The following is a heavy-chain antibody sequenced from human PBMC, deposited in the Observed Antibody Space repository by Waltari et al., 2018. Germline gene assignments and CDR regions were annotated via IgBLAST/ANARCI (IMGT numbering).Heavy chain of an antibody. CDR3: ARDRRDDNNSVRWLDP. J-gene: IGHJ5*02. V-gene: IGHV1-18*01. D-gene: IGHD1-1*01. Sequence: QIQLVQSGGEVKKPGASVNVSCKASGYLFRNFAFFWLRQAPGQGLEYMGWISAYNGNTNYAQNFQGRLTLTTDTSASTAYMELSSLTSDDTAVYFCARDRRDDNNSVRWLDPWGQGTLVTVSS. CDR1: GYLFRNFA. CDR2: ISAYNGNT.